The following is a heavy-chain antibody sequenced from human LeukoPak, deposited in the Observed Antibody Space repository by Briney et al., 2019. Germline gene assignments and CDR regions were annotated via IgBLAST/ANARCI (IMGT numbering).Heavy chain of an antibody. CDR3: TTDSALWFGELYPFDY. CDR2: ISGSGGST. Sequence: PGGSLRLSCAASGFTFSTYAMSWVRQAPGKGLEWVSAISGSGGSTYYADSVKGRFTISRDNSKNTLYLQMNNLKTEDTAVYYCTTDSALWFGELYPFDYWGQGTLVTVSS. CDR1: GFTFSTYA. D-gene: IGHD3-10*01. J-gene: IGHJ4*02. V-gene: IGHV3-23*01.